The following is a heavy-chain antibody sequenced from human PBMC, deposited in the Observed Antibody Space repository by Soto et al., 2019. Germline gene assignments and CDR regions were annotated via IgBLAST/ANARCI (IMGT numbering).Heavy chain of an antibody. CDR1: GGSISPYY. D-gene: IGHD5-18*01. Sequence: PSETLSLTCTVSGGSISPYYWSWIRQPPGKGLEWIGYIYYSGSTYYNPSLKSRVTISVDTSKNQFSLKLSSVTAADTAVYYCAREGTSYGNYGMDVWGQGTTVTVSS. V-gene: IGHV4-30-4*01. CDR2: IYYSGST. J-gene: IGHJ6*02. CDR3: AREGTSYGNYGMDV.